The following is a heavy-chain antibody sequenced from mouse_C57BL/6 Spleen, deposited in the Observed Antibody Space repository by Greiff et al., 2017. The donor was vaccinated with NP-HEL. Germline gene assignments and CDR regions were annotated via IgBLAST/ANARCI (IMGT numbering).Heavy chain of an antibody. CDR1: GYTFTSYW. Sequence: VQLQQSGAELVKPGASVKLSCKASGYTFTSYWMHWVKQRPGQGLEWIGMIHPNSGSTNYNEKFKSKATLTVDKSSSTAYMQLSSLTSEDSAVYYCARLIYDGYPYYAMDYWGQGTSVTVSS. CDR3: ARLIYDGYPYYAMDY. J-gene: IGHJ4*01. D-gene: IGHD2-3*01. CDR2: IHPNSGST. V-gene: IGHV1-64*01.